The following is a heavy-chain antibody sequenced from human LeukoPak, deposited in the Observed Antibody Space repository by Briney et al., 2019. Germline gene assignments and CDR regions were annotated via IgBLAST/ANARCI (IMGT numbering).Heavy chain of an antibody. CDR2: INPSSGST. CDR3: AKITGIYYYDSSAKGGFDY. CDR1: GFTFSSYS. Sequence: GGSPRLSCAASGFTFSSYSMRWVRQAPGQGLEWVPIINPSSGSTYYAHSVKGRFTVSSDNSKNTLYLQMNSLRAEDTAVYYCAKITGIYYYDSSAKGGFDYWGQGTLVTVSS. V-gene: IGHV3-23*01. D-gene: IGHD3-22*01. J-gene: IGHJ4*02.